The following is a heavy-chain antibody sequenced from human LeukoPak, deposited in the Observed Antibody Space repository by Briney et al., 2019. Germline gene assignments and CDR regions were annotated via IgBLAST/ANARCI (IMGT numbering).Heavy chain of an antibody. V-gene: IGHV4-34*01. J-gene: IGHJ4*02. CDR3: SRSTNF. CDR1: GGSFSGYY. CDR2: INHSGST. Sequence: PSETLSLTCAVYGGSFSGYYWSWIRQPPGKGLEWIGEINHSGSTNYNPSLKSRVTISVDTSKNKFSLKLDPFTAADTAFYFFSRSTNFLGQGTLVTVSS.